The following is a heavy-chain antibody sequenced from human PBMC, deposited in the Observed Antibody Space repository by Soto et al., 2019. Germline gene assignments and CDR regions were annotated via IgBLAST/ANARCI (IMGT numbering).Heavy chain of an antibody. J-gene: IGHJ6*03. CDR2: INSDGSST. Sequence: GGSLRLSCAASGFTFSRYWMHWVRQAPGKGLVWVSRINSDGSSTSYADSVKGRFTISRDNAKNTLYLQMNSLRAEDTAVYYCARVRTVTIYTQYYYYYYMDVWGKGTTVTVSS. CDR1: GFTFSRYW. CDR3: ARVRTVTIYTQYYYYYYMDV. D-gene: IGHD4-17*01. V-gene: IGHV3-74*01.